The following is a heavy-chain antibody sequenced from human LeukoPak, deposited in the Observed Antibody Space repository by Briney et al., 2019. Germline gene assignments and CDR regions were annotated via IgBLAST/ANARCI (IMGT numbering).Heavy chain of an antibody. CDR3: ARGEGTAAAFDY. CDR2: IYYSGST. CDR1: GGSISSYY. J-gene: IGHJ4*02. V-gene: IGHV4-59*01. Sequence: SETLSLTCTVSGGSISSYYWSWLRQPPGKGLEWIGYIYYSGSTNYNPSLKSRVTISVDTSKNQFSLKLSSVTAADTAMYFCARGEGTAAAFDYWGQGTLVTVSS. D-gene: IGHD6-13*01.